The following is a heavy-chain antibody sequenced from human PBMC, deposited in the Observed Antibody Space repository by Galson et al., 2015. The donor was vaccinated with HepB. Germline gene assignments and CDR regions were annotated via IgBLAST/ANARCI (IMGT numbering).Heavy chain of an antibody. Sequence: SLRLSCAASGFTFSSYAMHWVRQAPGKGLEWVALISYDGNNIFYADPVKGRFTISRDTSKNTVYLHMNSLRPEDTAVSFCARGYGSGWYGGDYFDYWGQGTLVTVSS. V-gene: IGHV3-30*04. CDR3: ARGYGSGWYGGDYFDY. CDR1: GFTFSSYA. D-gene: IGHD6-19*01. CDR2: ISYDGNNI. J-gene: IGHJ4*02.